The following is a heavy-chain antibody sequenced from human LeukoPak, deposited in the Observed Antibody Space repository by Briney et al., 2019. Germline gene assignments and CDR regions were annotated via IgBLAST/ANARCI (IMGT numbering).Heavy chain of an antibody. CDR2: IYYSGST. CDR1: GGSISSYY. V-gene: IGHV4-59*08. Sequence: SETLSLTCTVSGGSISSYYWSWIRQPPGKGLEWIGYIYYSGSTNYNPSLKSRVTISVDTSKNQFSLKLGSVTAADTAVYYCARHFVDTAMADDAFDIWGQGTMVTVSS. J-gene: IGHJ3*02. D-gene: IGHD5-18*01. CDR3: ARHFVDTAMADDAFDI.